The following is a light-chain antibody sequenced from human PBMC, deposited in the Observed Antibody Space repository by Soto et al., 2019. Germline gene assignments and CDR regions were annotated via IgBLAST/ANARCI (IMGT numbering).Light chain of an antibody. CDR2: SAS. Sequence: EIVMTQSPATLSVSPGERATLSCRASQSVSSDLAWYHQKPGQAPRLLIYSASTRATGIPARFSGSGSGTEFTLTINSLQYEDFAVYYCQQYNNWPRTFGQGTKVDIK. CDR3: QQYNNWPRT. CDR1: QSVSSD. V-gene: IGKV3-15*01. J-gene: IGKJ1*01.